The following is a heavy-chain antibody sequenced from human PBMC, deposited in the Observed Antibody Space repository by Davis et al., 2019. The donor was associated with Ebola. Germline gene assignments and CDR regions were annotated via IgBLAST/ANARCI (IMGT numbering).Heavy chain of an antibody. CDR2: IYYSGST. CDR3: AGMTTSFDY. J-gene: IGHJ4*02. Sequence: SETLSLTCTVSGYSISSGYYWGWIRQPPGKGLEWIGYIYYSGSTNYNPSLKSRVTISVDTSKNQFSLKLSSVTAADTAVYYCAGMTTSFDYWGQGTLVTVSS. CDR1: GYSISSGYY. V-gene: IGHV4-38-2*02. D-gene: IGHD4-17*01.